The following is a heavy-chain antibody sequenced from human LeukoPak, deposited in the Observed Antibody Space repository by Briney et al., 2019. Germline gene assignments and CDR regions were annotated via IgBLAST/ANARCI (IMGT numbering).Heavy chain of an antibody. D-gene: IGHD3-22*01. CDR1: GYTFTSYY. Sequence: ASVKVSCKASGYTFTSYYMHWVRQAPGQGLEWMGIINPSGGSTSYAQKSQGRVTMARDTSTSTVYMELSSLRSEDTAVYYCARDKGSVIVVYYFDYWGQGTLVTVSS. V-gene: IGHV1-46*01. CDR2: INPSGGST. CDR3: ARDKGSVIVVYYFDY. J-gene: IGHJ4*02.